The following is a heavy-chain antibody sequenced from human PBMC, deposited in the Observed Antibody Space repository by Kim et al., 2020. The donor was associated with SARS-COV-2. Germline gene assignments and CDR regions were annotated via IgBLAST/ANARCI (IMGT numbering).Heavy chain of an antibody. CDR3: ARYYTAFYYFD. Sequence: SETLSLTCTVSGAPVSGSLWWSWVRQAPGKGLAWFGEVWHNGNTDHNAKTNYNPSLKGRVTLSVDKSENQVSLHMTSVTVADTAVYHCARYYTAFYYFD. V-gene: IGHV4-4*02. CDR1: GAPVSGSLW. D-gene: IGHD3-9*01. CDR2: VWHNGNTDHNAKT. J-gene: IGHJ4*01.